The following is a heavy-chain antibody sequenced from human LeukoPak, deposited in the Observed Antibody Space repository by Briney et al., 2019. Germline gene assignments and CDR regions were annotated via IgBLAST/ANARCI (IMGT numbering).Heavy chain of an antibody. D-gene: IGHD3-22*01. V-gene: IGHV3-53*01. Sequence: PGGSLRLSCAASAFTVSSNYMSWVRQAPGKGLDCVSIIFSDGGTSYSDCVKGRLTVSRDNSKNTLYLQMNNLRAEDTAVYYCAAGIYGVRGYSLDYWGQGTLVTVSS. J-gene: IGHJ4*02. CDR3: AAGIYGVRGYSLDY. CDR1: AFTVSSNY. CDR2: IFSDGGT.